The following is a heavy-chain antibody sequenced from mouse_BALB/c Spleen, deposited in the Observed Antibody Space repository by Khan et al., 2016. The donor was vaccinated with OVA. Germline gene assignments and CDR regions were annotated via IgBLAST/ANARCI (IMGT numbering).Heavy chain of an antibody. V-gene: IGHV14-3*02. D-gene: IGHD4-1*01. CDR2: IDPANGNT. Sequence: VQLQQSGADLVKPGASVKLSCTASGFNIKDTYMHWVKRRPEQGLVWIGRIDPANGNTKYDPQFPGKATITADTSSNTAYLQLSSLTSEDAAVYYCARDYWDVFAYWGQGTLVTVSA. J-gene: IGHJ3*01. CDR1: GFNIKDTY. CDR3: ARDYWDVFAY.